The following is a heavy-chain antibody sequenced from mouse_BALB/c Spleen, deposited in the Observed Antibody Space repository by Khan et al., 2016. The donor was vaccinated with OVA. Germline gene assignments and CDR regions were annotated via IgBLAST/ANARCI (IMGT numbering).Heavy chain of an antibody. CDR2: IWAGGST. D-gene: IGHD1-3*01. J-gene: IGHJ3*01. CDR1: GFSLSNYG. V-gene: IGHV2-9*02. Sequence: QVQLKESGPGLVAPSQTLSITCTVSGFSLSNYGVHWVRQPPGKGLEWLGVIWAGGSTNHNSALMSRLSISKDDSKSQVFLKMNSLQTADTAMYYCAGAFYNGAWFAYWGQGTLVTVSA. CDR3: AGAFYNGAWFAY.